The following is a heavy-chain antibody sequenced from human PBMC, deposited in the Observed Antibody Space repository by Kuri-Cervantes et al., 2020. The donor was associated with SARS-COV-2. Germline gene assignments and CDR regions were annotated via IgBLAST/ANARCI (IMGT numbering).Heavy chain of an antibody. D-gene: IGHD2-15*01. CDR1: GGSISSYY. CDR3: ARDFGYCSGGSCSEDAFDI. Sequence: SETLSLTCTVSGGSISSYYWGWIRQPPGKGLEWIGYIYYSGSPNYNPSLKSRVTISVDTSKNQFSLKLSSVTAADTAVYYCARDFGYCSGGSCSEDAFDIWGQGTMVTVSS. J-gene: IGHJ3*02. CDR2: IYYSGSP. V-gene: IGHV4-59*01.